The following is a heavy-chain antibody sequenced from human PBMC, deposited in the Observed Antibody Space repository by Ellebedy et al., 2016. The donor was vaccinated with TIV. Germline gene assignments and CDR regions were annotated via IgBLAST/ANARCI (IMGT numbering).Heavy chain of an antibody. J-gene: IGHJ4*02. CDR3: AKERGVYCSGGSCPLDY. V-gene: IGHV4-4*07. D-gene: IGHD2-15*01. CDR2: INGSGKT. Sequence: MPGGSLRLSCTVSDGSIRDNYWSWVRQAAGKGLEWIGRINGSGKTNYNPSHKRRVTMSIDTAKNQFSLKLSSVTAADRAIYYCAKERGVYCSGGSCPLDYWGQGILVTVSS. CDR1: DGSIRDNY.